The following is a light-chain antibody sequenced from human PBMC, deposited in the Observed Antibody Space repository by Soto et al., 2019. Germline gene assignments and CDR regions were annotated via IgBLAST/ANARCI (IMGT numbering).Light chain of an antibody. CDR3: QPDYATPSNS. J-gene: IGKJ5*01. CDR2: CAY. CDR1: QSVLYTLIKRNY. V-gene: IGKV4-1*01. Sequence: DIVLTQSPDSLAMSLGERATINCKSSQSVLYTLIKRNYLAWYQQNPGQPPKLLIYCAYTRGSGVPYRFSRSGAGTEFTHTIISLHAQDAAVYYCQPDYATPSNSFGQRTRLEIK.